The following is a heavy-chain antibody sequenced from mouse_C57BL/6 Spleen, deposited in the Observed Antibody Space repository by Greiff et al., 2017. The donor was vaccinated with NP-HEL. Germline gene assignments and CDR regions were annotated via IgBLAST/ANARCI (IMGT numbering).Heavy chain of an antibody. D-gene: IGHD1-1*01. CDR1: GFTFSSYG. Sequence: EVKLVESGGDLVKPGGSLKLSCAASGFTFSSYGMSWVRQTPDKRLEWVATISSGGSYTYYPDSVKGRFTISRDNAKNTLYLQKSSLKSEDTAMYYCARYGSSYYFDYWGQGTTLTVSS. V-gene: IGHV5-6*01. CDR2: ISSGGSYT. CDR3: ARYGSSYYFDY. J-gene: IGHJ2*01.